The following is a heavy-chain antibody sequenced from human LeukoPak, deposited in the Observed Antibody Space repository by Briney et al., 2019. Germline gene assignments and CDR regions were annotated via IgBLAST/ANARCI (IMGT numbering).Heavy chain of an antibody. J-gene: IGHJ5*01. CDR3: ARVAVAGSTGWFDS. Sequence: GGSLRLSCAASGFALRSYTVTWVRQAPGKGLEWVSSISSTSAYIYYAESVKGRFSISRDNVDNVVHLQMSSLRNEDTAFYYCARVAVAGSTGWFDSWGQGTLVTVSS. CDR2: ISSTSAYI. V-gene: IGHV3-21*01. D-gene: IGHD6-19*01. CDR1: GFALRSYT.